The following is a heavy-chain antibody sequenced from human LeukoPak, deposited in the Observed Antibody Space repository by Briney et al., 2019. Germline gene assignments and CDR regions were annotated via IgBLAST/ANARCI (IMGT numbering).Heavy chain of an antibody. J-gene: IGHJ6*03. Sequence: GASVKVSCKAPGYTFTSYDINLVRQATGQGLEWMGWMNPNSGNTGYAQKFQGRVTITRNTSISTAYMELSSLRSEDTAVYYCARAQRKGSCSSTSCSQDPGYYYYYMDVWGKGTTVTVSS. CDR3: ARAQRKGSCSSTSCSQDPGYYYYYMDV. D-gene: IGHD2-2*01. CDR1: GYTFTSYD. CDR2: MNPNSGNT. V-gene: IGHV1-8*03.